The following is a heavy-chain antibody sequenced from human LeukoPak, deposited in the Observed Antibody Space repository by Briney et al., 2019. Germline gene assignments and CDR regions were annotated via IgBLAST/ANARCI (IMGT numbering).Heavy chain of an antibody. Sequence: GRSLRPSCAASGFTFDDYAMHWVRQAPGKGLEWVSGISWNSGSIGYADSVKGRFTISRDNAKNSLYLQMNSLRAEDTALYYCAKGTNYDLQGNVDYWGQGTLVTVSS. D-gene: IGHD3-3*01. CDR2: ISWNSGSI. CDR3: AKGTNYDLQGNVDY. V-gene: IGHV3-9*01. CDR1: GFTFDDYA. J-gene: IGHJ4*02.